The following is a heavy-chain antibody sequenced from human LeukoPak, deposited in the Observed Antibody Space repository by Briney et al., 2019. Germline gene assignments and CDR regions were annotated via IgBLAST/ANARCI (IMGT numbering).Heavy chain of an antibody. V-gene: IGHV3-9*01. CDR2: ISWNSVSI. D-gene: IGHD3-10*01. CDR3: TRDIGSGQSFNYFGMDV. CDR1: GFAFDDYA. Sequence: PGRSLRLSCAASGFAFDDYAMQWVRQVPGKGLEWVSGISWNSVSIAYVDSVKGRYTISRDSAKNSLYLQTNNLRTEDTALYYCTRDIGSGQSFNYFGMDVWGQGTTVTVSS. J-gene: IGHJ6*02.